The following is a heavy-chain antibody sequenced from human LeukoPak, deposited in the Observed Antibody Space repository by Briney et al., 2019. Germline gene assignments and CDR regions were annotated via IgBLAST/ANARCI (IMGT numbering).Heavy chain of an antibody. CDR1: GFTFSSYA. J-gene: IGHJ4*02. D-gene: IGHD6-13*01. Sequence: SGGSLRLSCAASGFTFSSYAMHWVRQAPGKGLEWVAVISYDGSNKYYADSVKGRFTISRDNSKNTLYLQMNSLRAEDTAVYYCATHTSIAAAGKLCYFDYWGQGTLVTVSS. V-gene: IGHV3-30-3*01. CDR3: ATHTSIAAAGKLCYFDY. CDR2: ISYDGSNK.